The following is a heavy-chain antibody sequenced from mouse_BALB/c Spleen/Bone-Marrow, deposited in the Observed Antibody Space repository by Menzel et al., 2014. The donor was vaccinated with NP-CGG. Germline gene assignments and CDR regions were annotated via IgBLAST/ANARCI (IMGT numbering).Heavy chain of an antibody. V-gene: IGHV2-6-2*01. J-gene: IGHJ4*01. CDR3: ARHGPYENVMDY. Sequence: VQRVESGPDLAAPSQSLSITCTVSGFSLTNYGVHWVRQPPGRGLEWLIVIWGDGSTTYNSALKSRLSISKDNSKSQVFLKMNSLQTDDPAMFYCARHGPYENVMDYWGQGTSVTVSS. CDR1: GFSLTNYG. CDR2: IWGDGST. D-gene: IGHD2-3*01.